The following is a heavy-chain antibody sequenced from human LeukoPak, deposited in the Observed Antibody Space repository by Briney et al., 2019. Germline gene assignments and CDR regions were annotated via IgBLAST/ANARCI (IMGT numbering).Heavy chain of an antibody. CDR1: GFTFSSYS. Sequence: PGGSLRLSCAASGFTFSSYSMNWVRQAPGKGLEWVSSTSSSSSYIYYADSVKGRFTISRDNAKNSLYLQMNSLRAEDTAVYYCARADVGAKGIVDYWGQGTLVTVSS. J-gene: IGHJ4*02. CDR3: ARADVGAKGIVDY. CDR2: TSSSSSYI. V-gene: IGHV3-21*01. D-gene: IGHD1-26*01.